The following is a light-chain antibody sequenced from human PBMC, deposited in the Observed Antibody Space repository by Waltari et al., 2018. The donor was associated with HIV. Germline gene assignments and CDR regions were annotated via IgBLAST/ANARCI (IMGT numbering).Light chain of an antibody. CDR2: WAS. Sequence: DIVMTKSPESLAVSLGERATINCKSSQSVLYSSNNKNYLTWYQQKSGQPPKLLIYWASTRESGVPDRFSGSGSGTDFTLTISNLQAEDVAVYYCQQYYTIPITFGQGTRLEIK. J-gene: IGKJ5*01. CDR1: QSVLYSSNNKNY. V-gene: IGKV4-1*01. CDR3: QQYYTIPIT.